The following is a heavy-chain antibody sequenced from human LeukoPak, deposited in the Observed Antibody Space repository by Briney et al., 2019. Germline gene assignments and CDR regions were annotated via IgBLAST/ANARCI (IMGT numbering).Heavy chain of an antibody. Sequence: SGTLSLTCAVSGGSISSSNWWTGGRPPPGKGVEGIGEIYHSGSNNYNASLKSRVTISGDKSKNQLSLKKNCVTAADTAVYYCARVSRYYDSSGNYYRDAFDLSGQGTMVTVSS. V-gene: IGHV4-4*02. CDR3: ARVSRYYDSSGNYYRDAFDL. D-gene: IGHD3-22*01. J-gene: IGHJ3*01. CDR1: GGSISSSNW. CDR2: IYHSGSN.